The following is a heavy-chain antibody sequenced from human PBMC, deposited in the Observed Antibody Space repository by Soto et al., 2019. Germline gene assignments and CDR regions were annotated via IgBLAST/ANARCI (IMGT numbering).Heavy chain of an antibody. CDR3: ARWMELRRGGAFDI. CDR2: IIPILGIA. J-gene: IGHJ3*02. Sequence: QVQLVQSGAEVKKPGSSVKVSCKASGGTFSSYTISWVRQAPGQGLEWMGRIIPILGIANYAQKFQGRVTITADKSTSTAYMELSSLRSEDTAVYYWARWMELRRGGAFDIWGQGTMVTVSS. CDR1: GGTFSSYT. D-gene: IGHD1-7*01. V-gene: IGHV1-69*02.